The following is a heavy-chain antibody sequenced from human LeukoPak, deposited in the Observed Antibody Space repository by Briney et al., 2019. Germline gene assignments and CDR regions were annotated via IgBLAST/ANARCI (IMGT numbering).Heavy chain of an antibody. J-gene: IGHJ6*03. Sequence: SETLSLTCAVYGGSFSGYYWSWIRQPPGKGLEWIGEINHSGSTNYNPSLKSRVTISVDTSKNQFSPKLSSVTAADTAVYYCARGISIAARHYMDVWGKGTTVTVSS. D-gene: IGHD6-6*01. CDR3: ARGISIAARHYMDV. CDR2: INHSGST. CDR1: GGSFSGYY. V-gene: IGHV4-34*01.